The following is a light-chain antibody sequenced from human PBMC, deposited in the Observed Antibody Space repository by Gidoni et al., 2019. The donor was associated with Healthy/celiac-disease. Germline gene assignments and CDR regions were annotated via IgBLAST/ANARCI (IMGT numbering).Light chain of an antibody. CDR2: GNS. CDR1: SSNIGAGYD. Sequence: QSVLTQPPSVSGAPGQRVTISCTGSSSNIGAGYDVHWYQQLPGTAPKLLIYGNSHRPSGVPDRFSGSKSGTSASLAITGLQAEDEADYYCQSYDSSRDVVFGGGTKLTVL. J-gene: IGLJ2*01. CDR3: QSYDSSRDVV. V-gene: IGLV1-40*01.